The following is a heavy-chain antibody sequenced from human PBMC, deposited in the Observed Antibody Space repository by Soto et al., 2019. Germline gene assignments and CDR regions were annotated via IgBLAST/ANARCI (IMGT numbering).Heavy chain of an antibody. CDR1: GFTFNNYA. J-gene: IGHJ5*02. CDR2: ISYDGSND. D-gene: IGHD3-16*01. CDR3: ARESGKLIGNWFDP. Sequence: VQIVESGGGVVQPGRSLRLSCTASGFTFNNYAMYWVRQAPGKGLEWVAVISYDGSNDYFADSVKGRFTISRDNSKNTLYLQMNSLRDDDTAMYYCARESGKLIGNWFDPGGQGTLVTVSS. V-gene: IGHV3-30-3*01.